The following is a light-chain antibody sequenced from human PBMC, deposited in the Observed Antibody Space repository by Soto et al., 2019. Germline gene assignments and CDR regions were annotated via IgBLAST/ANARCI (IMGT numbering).Light chain of an antibody. CDR2: SAS. J-gene: IGKJ2*01. Sequence: DVQMTQSQSSVTASVGETVTITCRASQSVSDWVAWYQQNAGQAPLLLMYSASTLQSGVPPRVRGSGSGTDFSLNITSLQAEDFATYFCQQAFSFPYTFGQGTKLE. V-gene: IGKV1-12*01. CDR1: QSVSDW. CDR3: QQAFSFPYT.